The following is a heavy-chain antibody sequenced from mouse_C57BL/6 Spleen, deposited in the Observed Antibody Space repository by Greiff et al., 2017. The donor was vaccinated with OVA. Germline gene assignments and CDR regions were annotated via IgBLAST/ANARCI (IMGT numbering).Heavy chain of an antibody. J-gene: IGHJ2*01. D-gene: IGHD2-3*01. CDR2: INPGSGGT. Sequence: QVQLQQSGAELVRPGTSVKVSCKASGYAFTNYLIEWVKQRPGQGLEWIGVINPGSGGTNYNEKFKGKATLTADKSSSTAYMQLSSLTSDDSAVYFCARSDGLPFDYWGQGTTLTVSS. V-gene: IGHV1-54*01. CDR3: ARSDGLPFDY. CDR1: GYAFTNYL.